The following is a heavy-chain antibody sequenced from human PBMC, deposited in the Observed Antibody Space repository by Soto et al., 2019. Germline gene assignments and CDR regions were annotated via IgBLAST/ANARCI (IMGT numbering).Heavy chain of an antibody. D-gene: IGHD3-22*01. CDR2: ISAYNGNT. CDR3: ARWNYYDSSGLAYERYYYYYGMDV. V-gene: IGHV1-18*01. CDR1: GYTFTSYG. J-gene: IGHJ6*02. Sequence: ASVKVSCKASGYTFTSYGISWVRQAPGQGLEWMGWISAYNGNTNYAQKLQGRVTMTTDTSTSTAYMELRSLRSDDTAVYYCARWNYYDSSGLAYERYYYYYGMDVWGQGTTVTVSS.